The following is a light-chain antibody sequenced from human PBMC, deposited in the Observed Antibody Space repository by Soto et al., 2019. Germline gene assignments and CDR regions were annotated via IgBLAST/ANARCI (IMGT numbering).Light chain of an antibody. CDR1: NRDVGGYNY. J-gene: IGLJ2*01. CDR2: EVT. V-gene: IGLV2-14*01. Sequence: QSVLAQPASVSGSPGQSITISCAGTNRDVGGYNYVSWYQQYPGKAPKLIIYEVTYRPSGVSNRFSGSKSGNTASLTISGLQAEDDADYYCSSYSSSSALDVIFGGGTQLTVL. CDR3: SSYSSSSALDVI.